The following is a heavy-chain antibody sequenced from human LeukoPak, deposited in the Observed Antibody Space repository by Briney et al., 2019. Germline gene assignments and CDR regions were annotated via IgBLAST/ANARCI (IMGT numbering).Heavy chain of an antibody. CDR2: IYHSGST. CDR3: ARVSYDYVWGSFAS. CDR1: DYSISSGYY. D-gene: IGHD3-16*01. Sequence: SETLSLTCAVSDYSISSGYYWGWIRQPPGKGLEWIGSIYHSGSTYYNPSLKSQVTISVDTSTNQFSLELSSVTAADTALYYCARVSYDYVWGSFASWGQGTLVTVSS. J-gene: IGHJ5*02. V-gene: IGHV4-38-2*01.